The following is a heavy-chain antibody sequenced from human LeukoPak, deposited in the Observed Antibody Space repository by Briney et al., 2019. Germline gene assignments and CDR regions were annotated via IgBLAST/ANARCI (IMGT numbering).Heavy chain of an antibody. J-gene: IGHJ3*02. CDR3: ASDAFDI. V-gene: IGHV3-30-3*01. CDR1: GFTFSSYA. CDR2: ISYDGSNK. Sequence: PGKSLRLSCVASGFTFSSYAMHWVRQAPGKGLEWVAVISYDGSNKYYADSVKGRFTISRDNSKNTLYLQMNSLRAEDTAVYYCASDAFDIWGQGTMVTVSS.